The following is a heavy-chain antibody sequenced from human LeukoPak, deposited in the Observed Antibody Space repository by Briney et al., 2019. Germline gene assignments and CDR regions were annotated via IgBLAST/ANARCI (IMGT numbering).Heavy chain of an antibody. V-gene: IGHV3-30*02. CDR1: GFTFSSYG. CDR3: AKDGKLQGWFDP. D-gene: IGHD1-7*01. CDR2: IRYDGSDK. Sequence: GGSLRLSCAASGFTFSSYGMHWVRQAPGKGLEWVAFIRYDGSDKYYADSVKGRFTISRDNSKNTLYLQMNSLRAEDTAVYYCAKDGKLQGWFDPWGQGTLVTGSS. J-gene: IGHJ5*02.